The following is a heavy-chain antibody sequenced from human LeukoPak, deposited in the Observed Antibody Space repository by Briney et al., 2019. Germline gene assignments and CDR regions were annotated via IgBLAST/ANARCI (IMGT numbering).Heavy chain of an antibody. CDR3: ARRLTQYDCFDP. CDR2: TYYRSTWYN. J-gene: IGHJ5*02. Sequence: SQTLSLTCAISGYSVSSNSVTWNWIRQPPSRGLEWLGRTYYRSTWYNDYAVSVRGRITVNPDTSKNQFSLHLNSVTPEDTAVYYCARRLTQYDCFDPWGQGILVTVSS. CDR1: GYSVSSNSVT. D-gene: IGHD2-2*01. V-gene: IGHV6-1*01.